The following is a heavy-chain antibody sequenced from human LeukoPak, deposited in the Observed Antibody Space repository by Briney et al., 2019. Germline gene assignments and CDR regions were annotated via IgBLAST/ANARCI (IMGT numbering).Heavy chain of an antibody. Sequence: ASVKVSCKASGYTFTSYAMHWVRQAPGQRLEWMGWINAGNGNTKYSQKLQGRVTMTTDTSTSTAYMELRSLGSDDTAVYYCARDTLDCSGGNCYSQYCFDQWGQGTLVTVSS. CDR2: INAGNGNT. V-gene: IGHV1-3*01. J-gene: IGHJ4*02. D-gene: IGHD2-15*01. CDR3: ARDTLDCSGGNCYSQYCFDQ. CDR1: GYTFTSYA.